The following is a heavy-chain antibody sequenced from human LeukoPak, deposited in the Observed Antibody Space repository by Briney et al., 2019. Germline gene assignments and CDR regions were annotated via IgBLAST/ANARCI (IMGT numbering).Heavy chain of an antibody. D-gene: IGHD3-22*01. CDR1: GFTFSTYD. CDR2: ISYDGRDE. Sequence: GGSLRLSCAASGFTFSTYDMHWVRHTPGKGLEWVAVISYDGRDEYYADSVKGRFTISRDNSKRMLYLQMISLGVDDTALYYYARSYYTDSSSPDYWGQGTQVTVSS. V-gene: IGHV3-30*03. J-gene: IGHJ4*02. CDR3: ARSYYTDSSSPDY.